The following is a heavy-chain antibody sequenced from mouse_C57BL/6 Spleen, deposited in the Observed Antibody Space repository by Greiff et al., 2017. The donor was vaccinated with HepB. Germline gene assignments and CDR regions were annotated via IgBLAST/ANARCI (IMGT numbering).Heavy chain of an antibody. V-gene: IGHV5-4*03. D-gene: IGHD2-4*01. Sequence: EVKLVESGGGLVKPGGSLKLSCAASGFTFSSYAMSWVRQTPEKRLEWVATISDGGSYTYYPDNVKGRFTISRDNAKNNLYLQMSHLKSEDTAMYYCARGGYYDYDGWYFDVWGTGTTVTVSS. CDR3: ARGGYYDYDGWYFDV. CDR1: GFTFSSYA. J-gene: IGHJ1*03. CDR2: ISDGGSYT.